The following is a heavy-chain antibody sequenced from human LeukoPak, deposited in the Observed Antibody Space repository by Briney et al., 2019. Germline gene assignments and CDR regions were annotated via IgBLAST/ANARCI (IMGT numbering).Heavy chain of an antibody. CDR3: ARVPNYYDSSGYRRNIYFDY. V-gene: IGHV4-59*01. Sequence: SETQSLTCTVSGGSISSYYWSWIRQPPGKGLEWIGYISYSGSTNYNPSLKSRVTISVDMSKNQFSLKLSSVTAADTAVYYCARVPNYYDSSGYRRNIYFDYWGQGTLVTVSS. CDR2: ISYSGST. D-gene: IGHD3-22*01. J-gene: IGHJ4*02. CDR1: GGSISSYY.